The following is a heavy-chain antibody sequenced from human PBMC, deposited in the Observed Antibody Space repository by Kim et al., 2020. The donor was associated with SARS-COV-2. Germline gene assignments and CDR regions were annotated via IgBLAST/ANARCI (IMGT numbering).Heavy chain of an antibody. CDR1: GFTFRSYW. CDR3: ARFNVETTLGY. J-gene: IGHJ4*02. Sequence: GGSLRLSCATSGFTFRSYWMHWVRQAPGKGLVWVSRINGDGSSINYADSVKGRFTISRDNAKNTLYLQMNSLRAEDAAVYYCARFNVETTLGYWGQGTL. CDR2: INGDGSSI. D-gene: IGHD5-18*01. V-gene: IGHV3-74*01.